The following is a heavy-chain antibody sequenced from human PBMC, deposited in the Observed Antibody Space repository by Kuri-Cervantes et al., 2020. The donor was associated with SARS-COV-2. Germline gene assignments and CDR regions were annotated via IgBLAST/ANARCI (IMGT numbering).Heavy chain of an antibody. CDR1: GFAFRSYG. V-gene: IGHV3-30*18. D-gene: IGHD1-26*01. CDR3: AKDLWEWERFYFYGMDV. J-gene: IGHJ6*02. Sequence: GGSLRLSCAASGFAFRSYGMRWVRQAPGKGLEWVAVTSFDENNKRYADSVKGRFSISRDNSKNTLYLQMNSLKVEDTAVYYCAKDLWEWERFYFYGMDVWGQGTTVTVSS. CDR2: TSFDENNK.